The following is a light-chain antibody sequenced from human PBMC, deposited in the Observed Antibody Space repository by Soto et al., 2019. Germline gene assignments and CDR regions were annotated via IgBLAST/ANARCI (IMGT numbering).Light chain of an antibody. CDR1: QSVLYSSNNKNH. J-gene: IGKJ1*01. CDR3: QQYYSTPRWT. V-gene: IGKV4-1*01. CDR2: WAS. Sequence: DIVMTQSPDSLAVSLGERATINCKSSQSVLYSSNNKNHLAWYQQKPGQPPKLLIYWASTREFGVPDRFSGSGSGTDFTLTISSLQAEDVAVYYCQQYYSTPRWTFGQGTKVEIK.